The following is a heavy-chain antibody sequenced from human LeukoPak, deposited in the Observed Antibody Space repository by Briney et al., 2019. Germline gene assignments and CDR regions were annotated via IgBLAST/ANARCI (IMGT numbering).Heavy chain of an antibody. CDR3: AKGDIRASYSFDS. Sequence: PGGSLRLSCAASGFTFSSYWMSWVRQAPGKGLVWVSRINPDDGSTSYADSVKGRFTIFRDSAKSTLYLQMNSLRGEDTAVYYCAKGDIRASYSFDSWGQGTLVTVSS. V-gene: IGHV3-74*01. CDR2: INPDDGST. CDR1: GFTFSSYW. D-gene: IGHD4-11*01. J-gene: IGHJ4*02.